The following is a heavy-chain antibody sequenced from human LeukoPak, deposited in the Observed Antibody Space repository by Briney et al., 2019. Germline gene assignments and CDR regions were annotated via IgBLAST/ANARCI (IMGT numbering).Heavy chain of an antibody. V-gene: IGHV3-23*01. CDR3: AEGGIAVTGDFDY. Sequence: GGSLRLSCAASGFTFSSYAMSWVRQAPGKGLEWVSAISGSGGNTYFADSVKGRFTISRDNSKNTLYLQMNSLRAEDTAVYYCAEGGIAVTGDFDYWGQGTLVTVSS. J-gene: IGHJ4*02. CDR1: GFTFSSYA. CDR2: ISGSGGNT. D-gene: IGHD6-19*01.